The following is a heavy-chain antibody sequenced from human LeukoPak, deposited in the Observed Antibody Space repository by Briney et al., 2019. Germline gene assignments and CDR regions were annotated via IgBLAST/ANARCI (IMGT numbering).Heavy chain of an antibody. CDR3: AKGLSATSMGIDY. CDR1: GFTFSSYA. J-gene: IGHJ4*02. CDR2: ISGSSGST. V-gene: IGHV3-23*01. D-gene: IGHD4-17*01. Sequence: GGSLRLSCAASGFTFSSYAMTWVRQAPGRGLEWVSTISGSSGSTDYADSVKGRFTVSRDNSRNTLYLQMHSVRVDDTAVYYCAKGLSATSMGIDYWGQGTLVTVSS.